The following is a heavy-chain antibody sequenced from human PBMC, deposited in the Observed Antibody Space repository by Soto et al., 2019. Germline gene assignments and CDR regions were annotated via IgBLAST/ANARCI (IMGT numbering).Heavy chain of an antibody. CDR1: GFTLSDHY. CDR2: TKNKAQSFAI. Sequence: EVQLVESGGALVQPGGSLRLSCAAYGFTLSDHYMDWVRQAPGKGLEWVGRTKNKAQSFAIEYAASVKGRFTISRDDSKNSLYLQMNSLKTDDTAVYYCNTWYSGSPRYWGQGTLVTVSS. V-gene: IGHV3-72*01. CDR3: NTWYSGSPRY. D-gene: IGHD1-26*01. J-gene: IGHJ4*02.